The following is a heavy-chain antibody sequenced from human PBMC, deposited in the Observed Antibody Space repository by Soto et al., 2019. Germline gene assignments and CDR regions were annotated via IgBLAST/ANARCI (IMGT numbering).Heavy chain of an antibody. V-gene: IGHV4-31*03. CDR1: GGSISSGGYY. D-gene: IGHD4-17*01. Sequence: SETLSLTCTVSGGSISSGGYYWSWIRQHPGKGLEWIGYIYYSGSTNYNPSLKSRVTISVDTSKNQFSLKLSSVTAADTAVYYCARARTTGYYYYGMDVWGQGTTVTVSS. J-gene: IGHJ6*02. CDR2: IYYSGST. CDR3: ARARTTGYYYYGMDV.